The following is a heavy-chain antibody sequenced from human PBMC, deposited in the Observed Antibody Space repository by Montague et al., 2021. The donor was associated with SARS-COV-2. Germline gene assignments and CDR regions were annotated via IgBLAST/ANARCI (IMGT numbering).Heavy chain of an antibody. Sequence: SETLSLTCAVYGGSFSGYYWSWIRQPPEKGLEWIGEINQSGRTNNNPSLKSRVIISVDTSKNQVSLKLSSVTAVDTAVYYCARGSVDIVVVVAATPPYFDYWGQGTLVTVSS. D-gene: IGHD2-15*01. J-gene: IGHJ4*02. CDR3: ARGSVDIVVVVAATPPYFDY. CDR2: INQSGRT. V-gene: IGHV4-34*01. CDR1: GGSFSGYY.